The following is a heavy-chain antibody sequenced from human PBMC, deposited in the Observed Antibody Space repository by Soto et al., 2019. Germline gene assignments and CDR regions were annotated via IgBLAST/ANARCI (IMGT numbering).Heavy chain of an antibody. CDR2: INSDGRST. Sequence: VGSLRLSCAAFEFTVTNYWVHWVRQAPGKGLVWVSRINSDGRSTTYAESVKGRFTISRDNAKNTVYLQMSRLRAEDTAVYYCARDMWSTADYYYGMDVWGQGTTVTVSS. CDR3: ARDMWSTADYYYGMDV. J-gene: IGHJ6*02. V-gene: IGHV3-74*01. CDR1: EFTVTNYW. D-gene: IGHD2-21*01.